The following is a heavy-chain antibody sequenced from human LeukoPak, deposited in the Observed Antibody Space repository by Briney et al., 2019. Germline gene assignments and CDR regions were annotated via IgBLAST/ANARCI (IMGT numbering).Heavy chain of an antibody. CDR2: FDPEDGET. J-gene: IGHJ4*02. CDR3: ATDRKYYYDSSGAFDY. Sequence: GASVKVSCKVSGYTLTELSMHWVRQAPGKGLEWMGGFDPEDGETIYAQKFQGRVTMTEDTFTDTAYMELSSLRSEDTAVYYCATDRKYYYDSSGAFDYWGQGTLVTVSS. V-gene: IGHV1-24*01. D-gene: IGHD3-22*01. CDR1: GYTLTELS.